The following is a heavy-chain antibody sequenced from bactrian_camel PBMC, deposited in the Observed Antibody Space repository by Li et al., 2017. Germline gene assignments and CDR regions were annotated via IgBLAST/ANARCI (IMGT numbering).Heavy chain of an antibody. V-gene: IGHV3S66*01. Sequence: VQLVESGGGSVQPGGSLTLACTASGFTDGAACMAWSRRIPGKEREGVASIYTGDGRTVTAGAVKGRFRISADKAKNTAYLQMNSLKPDDTARYYCAADPRRRGYCTGLMLPDIVDWGQGTQVTVS. CDR1: GFTDGAAC. CDR2: IYTGDGRT. J-gene: IGHJ4*01. D-gene: IGHD3*01. CDR3: AADPRRRGYCTGLMLPDIVD.